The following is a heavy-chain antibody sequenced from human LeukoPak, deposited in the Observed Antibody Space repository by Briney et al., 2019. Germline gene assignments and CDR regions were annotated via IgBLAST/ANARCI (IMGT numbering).Heavy chain of an antibody. CDR1: GFTFSSYG. J-gene: IGHJ5*02. D-gene: IGHD5-12*01. Sequence: GGSLRLSCAASGFTFSSYGMHWARQAPGKGLEWVAVISYDGSNKYYADSVKGRFTISRDNSKNTLYLQMNSLRAEDTAVYYCAKAAYVLRFRGFDPWGQGTLVTVSS. CDR2: ISYDGSNK. CDR3: AKAAYVLRFRGFDP. V-gene: IGHV3-30*18.